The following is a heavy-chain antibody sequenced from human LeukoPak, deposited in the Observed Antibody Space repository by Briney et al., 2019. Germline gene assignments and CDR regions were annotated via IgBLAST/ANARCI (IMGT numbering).Heavy chain of an antibody. Sequence: ASVKVSCXASGGTFSSYAISWVRQARGQGLEWMGGIIPIFGTANYAQKFQGRVTITADESTSTAYMELSSLRSEDTAVYYCAWYQIDDAFDIWGQGTMDTVSS. J-gene: IGHJ3*02. CDR3: AWYQIDDAFDI. V-gene: IGHV1-69*13. CDR2: IIPIFGTA. D-gene: IGHD1-14*01. CDR1: GGTFSSYA.